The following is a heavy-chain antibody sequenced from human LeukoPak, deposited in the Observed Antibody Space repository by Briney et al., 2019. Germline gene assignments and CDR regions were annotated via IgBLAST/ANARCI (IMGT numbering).Heavy chain of an antibody. CDR3: AKDDPTGRYL. D-gene: IGHD1-26*01. V-gene: IGHV3-30*02. CDR1: GFTLNTYA. Sequence: AGGSVRLSCAASGFTLNTYAMHWVRQTPGKGLEWVTFIHNYETTEYYADSVKGRFTISRDNSKNTVYLQMNSLRVEDAAVYYCAKDDPTGRYLWGQGTLVTVSS. CDR2: IHNYETTE. J-gene: IGHJ4*02.